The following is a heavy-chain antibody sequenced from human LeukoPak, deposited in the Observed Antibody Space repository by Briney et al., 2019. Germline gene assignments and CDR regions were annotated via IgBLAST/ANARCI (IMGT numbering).Heavy chain of an antibody. V-gene: IGHV3-23*01. Sequence: GGSLRLSCAASEFTFSNYAMTWVRQAPGKGLEWVAAVSGGGDTTNYADSVTGRFIISRDNSENTLYLQMHSLRAEDTALYYCARARIAAAGTGALDIWGPGTMVTVSS. J-gene: IGHJ3*02. CDR2: VSGGGDTT. D-gene: IGHD6-13*01. CDR1: EFTFSNYA. CDR3: ARARIAAAGTGALDI.